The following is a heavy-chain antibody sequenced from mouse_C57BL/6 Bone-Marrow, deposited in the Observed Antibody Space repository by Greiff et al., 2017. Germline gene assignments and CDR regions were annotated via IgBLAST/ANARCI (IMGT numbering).Heavy chain of an antibody. CDR2: IDPANGNT. Sequence: VQLQQSVAELVRPGASVKLSCTASGYNIKNTYMHWVKQRPEQGLEWIGRIDPANGNTKYAPKFQGKATMTADTSSNTAYLQLSSLTSEDTAIYYCAPIFYYGSSYLRYGIAYGGQGTSVTVS. V-gene: IGHV14-3*01. CDR3: APIFYYGSSYLRYGIAY. D-gene: IGHD1-1*01. J-gene: IGHJ4*01. CDR1: GYNIKNTY.